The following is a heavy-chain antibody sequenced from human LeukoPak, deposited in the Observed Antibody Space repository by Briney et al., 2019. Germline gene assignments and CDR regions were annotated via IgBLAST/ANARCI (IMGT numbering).Heavy chain of an antibody. J-gene: IGHJ4*02. CDR1: GFTFEDYT. D-gene: IGHD4-11*01. CDR2: ISSVSGST. Sequence: GGSLRLSCVVSGFTFEDYTMHWVRQAPGKGLDWVAHISSVSGSTSYGDSVRGRFTISRDNSKDSLHLQMSSLRIEDTALYYCVREANVYSLAYFDTWGQGTLVTVSS. V-gene: IGHV3-43*01. CDR3: VREANVYSLAYFDT.